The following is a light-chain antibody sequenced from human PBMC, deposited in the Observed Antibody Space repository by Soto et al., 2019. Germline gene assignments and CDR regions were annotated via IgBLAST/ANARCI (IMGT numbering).Light chain of an antibody. CDR1: QSISSW. Sequence: IQMAQSPSTPSAFLGDKVTNTFRASQSISSWLAWYQQKPGKAPKLLIYDASSLESGVPSRFSGSGSDTEFTLTINNLQPDDFATYHCQQYNRYSLTFGAGTKVDIK. V-gene: IGKV1-5*01. J-gene: IGKJ4*01. CDR2: DAS. CDR3: QQYNRYSLT.